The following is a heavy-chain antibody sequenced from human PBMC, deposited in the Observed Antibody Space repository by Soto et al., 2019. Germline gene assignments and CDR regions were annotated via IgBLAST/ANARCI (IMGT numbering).Heavy chain of an antibody. Sequence: VELVESGGGVVQPGRSLRLSCAASGFTFSRYGMHWVRQAPGKGLEWVANIKQDGSEKYYVDSVKGRFTISRDNAKNSLYLQMNSLRAEDTAVYYCARCTGELEYYYYYMDVWGKGTTVTVSS. J-gene: IGHJ6*03. V-gene: IGHV3-7*01. CDR1: GFTFSRYG. D-gene: IGHD1-26*01. CDR2: IKQDGSEK. CDR3: ARCTGELEYYYYYMDV.